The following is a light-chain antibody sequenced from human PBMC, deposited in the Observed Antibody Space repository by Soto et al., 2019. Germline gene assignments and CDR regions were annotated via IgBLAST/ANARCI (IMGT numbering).Light chain of an antibody. CDR2: AAS. J-gene: IGKJ4*01. Sequence: GDRVTITCRASQGIASSLAWYQQKAGKAPKLLIYAASTLESGVPSRFSGSGPGTEFTLTISSLQPEDFAIYYCQQFNSYPLTFGGGTKVEIK. CDR1: QGIASS. V-gene: IGKV1-9*01. CDR3: QQFNSYPLT.